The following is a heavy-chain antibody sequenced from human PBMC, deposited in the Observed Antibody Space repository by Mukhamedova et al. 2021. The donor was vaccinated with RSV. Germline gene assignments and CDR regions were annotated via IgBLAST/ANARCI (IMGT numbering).Heavy chain of an antibody. J-gene: IGHJ4*02. Sequence: SSGINAEYMGDSVRGRFTISRDNSKNTLYLQMNSVRAEDSAVYYCANVDCGSDCSVDYWGQGTLVTVSS. CDR3: ANVDCGSDCSVDY. V-gene: IGHV3-NL1*01. D-gene: IGHD2-21*02. CDR2: SSGINA.